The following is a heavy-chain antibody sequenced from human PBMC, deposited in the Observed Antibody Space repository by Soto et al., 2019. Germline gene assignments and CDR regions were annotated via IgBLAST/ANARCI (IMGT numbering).Heavy chain of an antibody. CDR1: GGSISSYY. CDR2: IYYSGST. V-gene: IGHV4-59*12. CDR3: ARDALVYYGSGNYMDV. D-gene: IGHD3-10*01. J-gene: IGHJ6*03. Sequence: SETLSLTCTVSGGSISSYYWSWIRQPPGKGLEWIGYIYYSGSTYYNPSLKSRVTISVDTSKNQFSLKLSSVTAADTAVYYCARDALVYYGSGNYMDVWGKGTTVTVSS.